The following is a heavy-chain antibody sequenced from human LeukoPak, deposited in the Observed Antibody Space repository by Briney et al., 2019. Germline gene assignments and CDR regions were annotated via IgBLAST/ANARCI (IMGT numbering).Heavy chain of an antibody. CDR2: INPNSGGT. V-gene: IGHV1-2*02. CDR3: ARGPYSSSPLFDY. CDR1: GYTFTGYY. Sequence: VASVKVSCKASGYTFTGYYMHWVRQAPGQGLEWMGWINPNSGGTNYAQKFQGRVTMTRDTSTSTVYMELSSLRSEDTAVYYCARGPYSSSPLFDYWGQGTLVTVSS. J-gene: IGHJ4*02. D-gene: IGHD6-13*01.